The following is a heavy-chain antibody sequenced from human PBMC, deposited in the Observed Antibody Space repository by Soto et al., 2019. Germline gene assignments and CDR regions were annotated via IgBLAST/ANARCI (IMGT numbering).Heavy chain of an antibody. J-gene: IGHJ4*02. D-gene: IGHD3-22*01. Sequence: ASVKVSCRAAGYTFTSYAMHWVRQAPGQRLEWMGWINAGNGNTRYSQNFQGRVTFTRDTSGNTAYLELNSLISEDTAVYYCARPQDYDACLDSWGQGTLVTVSS. CDR1: GYTFTSYA. CDR3: ARPQDYDACLDS. V-gene: IGHV1-3*01. CDR2: INAGNGNT.